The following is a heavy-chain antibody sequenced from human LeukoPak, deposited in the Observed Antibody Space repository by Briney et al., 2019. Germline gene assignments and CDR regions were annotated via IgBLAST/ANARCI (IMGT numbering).Heavy chain of an antibody. V-gene: IGHV1-2*06. D-gene: IGHD3-10*01. CDR3: ARVRSPRFGELSLDY. CDR2: INPYSGGT. J-gene: IGHJ4*02. Sequence: GASVKVSCKASGYTFTGYYMHWVRQAPGQGLEWMGRINPYSGGTNYAQKFQGRVTMTRDTSISTAHMELSRLRSDDKAVYYGARVRSPRFGELSLDYWGQGTLVTVSS. CDR1: GYTFTGYY.